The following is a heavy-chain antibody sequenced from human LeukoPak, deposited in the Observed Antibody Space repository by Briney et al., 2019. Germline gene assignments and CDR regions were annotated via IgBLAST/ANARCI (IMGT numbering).Heavy chain of an antibody. D-gene: IGHD1-26*01. V-gene: IGHV5-51*01. Sequence: GESLKISCKASGYSCTNYWIGWVRQMPGKGLESMGYIYPGDSNIRYSPSFQGQVTFSVDKSISTAYLQWSSLKASDTAMYYCARSAIVGATTWFDYWGQGTLVTVSS. J-gene: IGHJ4*02. CDR1: GYSCTNYW. CDR3: ARSAIVGATTWFDY. CDR2: IYPGDSNI.